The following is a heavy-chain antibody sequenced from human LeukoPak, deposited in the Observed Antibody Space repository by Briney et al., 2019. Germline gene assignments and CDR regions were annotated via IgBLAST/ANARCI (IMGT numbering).Heavy chain of an antibody. D-gene: IGHD2-2*01. J-gene: IGHJ4*02. CDR3: TTYCSSTSCERTD. V-gene: IGHV3-15*07. Sequence: GGSLRISCAASGFTFSNACMRWVRQDPGKGLEWVGRIKSKTDGGTTDYAAPVKGRFTISRDDSKNTLYLQMNSLKTEDTAVYYCTTYCSSTSCERTDWGQGTLVTVSS. CDR1: GFTFSNAC. CDR2: IKSKTDGGTT.